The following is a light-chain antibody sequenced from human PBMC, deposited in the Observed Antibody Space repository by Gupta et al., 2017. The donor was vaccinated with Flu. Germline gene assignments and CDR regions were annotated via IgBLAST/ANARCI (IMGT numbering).Light chain of an antibody. Sequence: QPVVTPAPSLTVSPGGTVTLTCASSTGAVPSGFYPNWFQQKPGQPPRSLIFTTDNRHSGTPARFSGSLLGGKAALTLAGGQAEDEEDYYWRLRSGGAWVFGGGTKLTVL. CDR1: TGAVPSGFY. V-gene: IGLV7-43*01. CDR2: TTD. CDR3: RLRSGGAWV. J-gene: IGLJ3*02.